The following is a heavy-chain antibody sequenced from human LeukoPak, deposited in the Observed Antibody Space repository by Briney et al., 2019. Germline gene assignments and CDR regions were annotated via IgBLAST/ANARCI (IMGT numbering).Heavy chain of an antibody. CDR3: ARGVEPLAANTLAY. V-gene: IGHV3-53*01. CDR2: LYSDGNT. CDR1: GFTVITND. D-gene: IGHD1-14*01. Sequence: PGGSLRLSCAASGFTVITNDMTWVRQAPGKGLELVTVLYSDGNTKYADSVQGRFTISRDNSKNTLYLEMNSLSPDDKDVYYCARGVEPLAANTLAYWGQGTLVTVSS. J-gene: IGHJ4*02.